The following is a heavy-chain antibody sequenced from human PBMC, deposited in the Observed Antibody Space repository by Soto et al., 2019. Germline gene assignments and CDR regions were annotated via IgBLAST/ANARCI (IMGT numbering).Heavy chain of an antibody. V-gene: IGHV3-30*18. CDR2: ISHDGTKK. D-gene: IGHD3-22*01. Sequence: QVQLVESGGGVVQPGRSLRLSCAASGFTFSSYGMHWVRQAPGKGLEWMAVISHDGTKKYYVDSVKGRSTISRDNSKNTLDLQMNSPRDEDTALYSCAKGSDTCGYYLLDYWGQGTLVTVSS. J-gene: IGHJ4*02. CDR1: GFTFSSYG. CDR3: AKGSDTCGYYLLDY.